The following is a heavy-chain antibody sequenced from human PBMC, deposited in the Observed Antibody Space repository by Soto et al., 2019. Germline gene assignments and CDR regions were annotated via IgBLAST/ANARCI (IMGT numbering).Heavy chain of an antibody. CDR1: GGSISSGDYY. V-gene: IGHV4-30-4*01. CDR3: ARDSHITMVRGVTANWFDP. Sequence: PSETLSLTCTVSGGSISSGDYYWSWIRQPPGKGLEWIGYIYYSGSTYYNPSLKSRVTISVDTSKNQFSLKLSSVTAADTAVYYCARDSHITMVRGVTANWFDPWGPGTLVTAPQ. D-gene: IGHD3-10*01. J-gene: IGHJ5*02. CDR2: IYYSGST.